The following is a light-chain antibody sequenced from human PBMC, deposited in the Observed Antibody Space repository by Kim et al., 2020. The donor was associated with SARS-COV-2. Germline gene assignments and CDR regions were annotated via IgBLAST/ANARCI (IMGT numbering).Light chain of an antibody. Sequence: SASVGDSVTIACRASQSISAFLNWYQHKPGKAPTLLIYGASSLQCGVPSRFSGRGSGTDFTLTISSLQPEDFATYYCQQTYGAPPTFGQGTKLEI. J-gene: IGKJ2*01. V-gene: IGKV1-39*01. CDR1: QSISAF. CDR3: QQTYGAPPT. CDR2: GAS.